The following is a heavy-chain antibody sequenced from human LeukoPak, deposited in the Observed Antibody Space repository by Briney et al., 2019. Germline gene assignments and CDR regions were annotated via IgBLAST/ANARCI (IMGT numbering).Heavy chain of an antibody. Sequence: GGSLRLSCAASGFTFSSYAMSWVRQAPGKGLEWVSAISGSGGSTYYADSVKGRFTISRDNSKNTLYLQMNSLGAEDTAVYYCAKDEGGDYGLHWGQGALVTVSS. D-gene: IGHD4-17*01. J-gene: IGHJ4*02. V-gene: IGHV3-23*01. CDR1: GFTFSSYA. CDR3: AKDEGGDYGLH. CDR2: ISGSGGST.